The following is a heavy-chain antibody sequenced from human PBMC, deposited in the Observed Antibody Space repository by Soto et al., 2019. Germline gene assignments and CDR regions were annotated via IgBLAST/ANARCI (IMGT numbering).Heavy chain of an antibody. D-gene: IGHD1-26*01. J-gene: IGHJ4*02. CDR1: GGTFSSYA. CDR2: IIPIFGTS. Sequence: QVQLVQSGAEVKKPGSSVKVSCKASGGTFSSYAISWVRQAPGQVLEWMRGIIPIFGTSNYAQNFQGRVTITADESTSTAYMELSSLRSEDTAVYYCARDDPAVELLSFGYWGQGTLVTVSS. CDR3: ARDDPAVELLSFGY. V-gene: IGHV1-69*01.